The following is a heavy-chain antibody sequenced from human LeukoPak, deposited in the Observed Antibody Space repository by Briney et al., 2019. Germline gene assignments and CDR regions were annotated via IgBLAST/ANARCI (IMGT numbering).Heavy chain of an antibody. Sequence: GGSLRLSCAASGFTFSSYWMHWVRQAPGKGLVWVSRVDSDGGGTTFVDSVKGRFTISRDNAKNTVYLQMSSLRVEDTAVYYCARGRPHLLPDSWGQGTLSLSP. CDR3: ARGRPHLLPDS. V-gene: IGHV3-74*01. D-gene: IGHD2-15*01. CDR1: GFTFSSYW. CDR2: VDSDGGGT. J-gene: IGHJ4*02.